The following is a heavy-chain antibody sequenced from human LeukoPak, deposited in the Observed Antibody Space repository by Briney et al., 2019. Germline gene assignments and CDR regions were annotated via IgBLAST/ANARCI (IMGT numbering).Heavy chain of an antibody. CDR3: ARLSSSWYQDWYFDL. D-gene: IGHD6-13*01. Sequence: PSETLSLTCIVSGGSISTTTYYWAWVRQPPGKGLEWIGSIYKTGTTNYSPSLKSRVTISVDTSENQFSLKLSSVTAADTAVYYCARLSSSWYQDWYFDLWGRGTLVTVSS. CDR2: IYKTGTT. V-gene: IGHV4-39*01. CDR1: GGSISTTTYY. J-gene: IGHJ2*01.